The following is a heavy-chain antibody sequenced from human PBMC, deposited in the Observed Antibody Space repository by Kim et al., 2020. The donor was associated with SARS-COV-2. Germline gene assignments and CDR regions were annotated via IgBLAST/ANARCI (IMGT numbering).Heavy chain of an antibody. CDR2: IKKDGSEK. CDR3: AREFTSSWSGVFDY. CDR1: GFTFSSHW. D-gene: IGHD6-13*01. Sequence: GGSLRLSCAASGFTFSSHWMSWVRQAPGKGLEWVANIKKDGSEKNYVDSVKGRFTISRDNAKNSLYLHMNSLRAEDTAVYYCAREFTSSWSGVFDYGGEG. J-gene: IGHJ4*02. V-gene: IGHV3-7*01.